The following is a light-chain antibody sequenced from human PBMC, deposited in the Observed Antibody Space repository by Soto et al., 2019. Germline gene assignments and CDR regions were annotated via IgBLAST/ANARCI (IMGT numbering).Light chain of an antibody. CDR2: DAS. CDR1: QSVSSH. J-gene: IGKJ1*01. CDR3: QQRGNWPRT. Sequence: IVLTQSPATLSLSPGEGATLSCRASQSVSSHLAWYQQKAGQAPRLLIYDASSRATGIPARFSGSGSGTDFTLTISSLEPEDFAVYYCQQRGNWPRTFGQGTKVEIK. V-gene: IGKV3-11*01.